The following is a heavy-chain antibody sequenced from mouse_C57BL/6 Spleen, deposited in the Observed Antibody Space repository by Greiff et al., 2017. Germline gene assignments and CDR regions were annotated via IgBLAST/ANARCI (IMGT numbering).Heavy chain of an antibody. J-gene: IGHJ4*01. V-gene: IGHV1-26*01. CDR3: ARERELGRNYAMDY. D-gene: IGHD4-1*01. Sequence: EVQLQQSGPELVKPGASVKISCKASGYTFTDYYMNWVKQSHGKSLEWIGDINPNNGGTSYNQKFKGKATLTVDKSSSTAYMELRSLTSEDSAVYYCARERELGRNYAMDYWGQGTSVTVSS. CDR1: GYTFTDYY. CDR2: INPNNGGT.